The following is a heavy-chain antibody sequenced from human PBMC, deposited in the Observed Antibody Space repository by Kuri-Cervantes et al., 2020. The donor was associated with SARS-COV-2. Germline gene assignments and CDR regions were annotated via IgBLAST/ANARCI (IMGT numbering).Heavy chain of an antibody. D-gene: IGHD1-26*01. V-gene: IGHV4-38-2*01. CDR1: GYSISSGYY. CDR3: ARHSRRSRDFDY. Sequence: GSLRLSCAVSGYSISSGYYWGWIRQPPGKGLEWIGSIYYSGSTYYNPSLKSRVTISVDTSKNQFSLKLSSVTAADTAVYYCARHSRRSRDFDYWGQGTLVTVSS. J-gene: IGHJ4*02. CDR2: IYYSGST.